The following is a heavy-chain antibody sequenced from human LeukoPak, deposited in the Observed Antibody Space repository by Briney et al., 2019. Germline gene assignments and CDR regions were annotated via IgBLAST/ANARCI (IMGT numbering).Heavy chain of an antibody. CDR1: GFSFINYA. Sequence: PGGSLRLSCAATGFSFINYAMSWVRQAPGKGLEWVSGISGSGGSTYYADSVKGRFTISRDNSKNTLYLQMNSLRAEDTAVYYCEKDRWNTVMDHFEYWGQGTLVTVSS. V-gene: IGHV3-23*01. CDR3: EKDRWNTVMDHFEY. D-gene: IGHD5-18*01. CDR2: ISGSGGST. J-gene: IGHJ4*02.